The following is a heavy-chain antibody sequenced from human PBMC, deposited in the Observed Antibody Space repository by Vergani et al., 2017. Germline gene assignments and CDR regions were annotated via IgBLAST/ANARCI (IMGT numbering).Heavy chain of an antibody. V-gene: IGHV4-59*08. CDR2: IYYNGRT. Sequence: QVRLQESGPGLVRPSETLSLTCTVSGGSLTPYYWSWIRQSPGKGLEWIGNIYYNGRTKYNPSLKGRVTISVDTSKNQFSLEVTSVTAADTAIYFCARTESFILRYFHWALWGQGTLVTVSS. CDR1: GGSLTPYY. J-gene: IGHJ4*02. D-gene: IGHD3-9*01. CDR3: ARTESFILRYFHWAL.